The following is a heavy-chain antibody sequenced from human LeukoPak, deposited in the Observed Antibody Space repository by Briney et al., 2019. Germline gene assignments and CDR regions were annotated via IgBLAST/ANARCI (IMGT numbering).Heavy chain of an antibody. D-gene: IGHD3-22*01. CDR2: ISGSGVNT. V-gene: IGHV3-23*01. CDR3: AKTPLNYYDSSGETGFDY. CDR1: GFTFSYYA. J-gene: IGHJ4*02. Sequence: GGSLRLSCAASGFTFSYYAMNWVRRAPGKGLKWVSAISGSGVNTYYADSVKGRFTISRDNSKNTLYLQMNSLRAEDTAVYYCAKTPLNYYDSSGETGFDYWGQGTLVTVSS.